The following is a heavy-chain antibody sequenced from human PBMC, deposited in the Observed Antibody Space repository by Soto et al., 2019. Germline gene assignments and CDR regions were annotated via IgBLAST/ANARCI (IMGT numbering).Heavy chain of an antibody. CDR3: ARTLYDFWSGYKPYYFDY. V-gene: IGHV3-7*01. CDR1: GFTFSSYW. J-gene: IGHJ4*02. CDR2: IKQDGSEK. D-gene: IGHD3-3*01. Sequence: EVQLVESGGGLVQPGGSLRLSCAASGFTFSSYWMSWVRQAPGKGLEWVAHIKQDGSEKYYVDSVKGRFTISRDNAKNSLYLQMNSLRAEDTAVYYCARTLYDFWSGYKPYYFDYWGQGTLVTVSS.